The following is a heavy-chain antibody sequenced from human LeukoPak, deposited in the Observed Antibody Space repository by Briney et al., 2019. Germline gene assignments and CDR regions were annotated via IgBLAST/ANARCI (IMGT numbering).Heavy chain of an antibody. Sequence: SETLSLTCTVSGGSISGHYWNWIRQPPGKGLEWIGFIYNTGNTNYNPSLKSRVTISVDTSKNQVSLNLSSVTAADTAVYYCARPGGRDHGGNSVAFDIWGQGTMVTVSS. CDR2: IYNTGNT. CDR1: GGSISGHY. D-gene: IGHD4-23*01. J-gene: IGHJ3*02. CDR3: ARPGGRDHGGNSVAFDI. V-gene: IGHV4-59*08.